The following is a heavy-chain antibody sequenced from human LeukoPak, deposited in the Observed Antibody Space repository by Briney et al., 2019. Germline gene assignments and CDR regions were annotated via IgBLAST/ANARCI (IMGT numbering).Heavy chain of an antibody. V-gene: IGHV3-48*01. CDR1: GFAFSTYS. CDR2: ISPGSSTI. J-gene: IGHJ4*01. D-gene: IGHD2-8*01. Sequence: PGGSLRLSCAASGFAFSTYSMIWVRQAPGKGLEWVSYISPGSSTIYYADFAKGRFTISRDDGEKSLYLQMNPLIAEDTAVYYCATQAWRTHGAGGYHDDCWGHGTLVTVSS. CDR3: ATQAWRTHGAGGYHDDC.